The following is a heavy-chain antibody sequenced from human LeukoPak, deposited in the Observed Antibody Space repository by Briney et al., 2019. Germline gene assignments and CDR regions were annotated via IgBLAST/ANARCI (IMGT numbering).Heavy chain of an antibody. D-gene: IGHD3/OR15-3a*01. J-gene: IGHJ4*02. Sequence: PGESLRLSCAASGFTVSVNYMSWVRQAPGKGLEWVSVLYSSGGTNYADSVKGRFTISRDDSKNTLYVQMNSLRAEDTAVYYCAKVRTGHYFDYWGQGTLVTVSS. CDR3: AKVRTGHYFDY. V-gene: IGHV3-66*01. CDR1: GFTVSVNY. CDR2: LYSSGGT.